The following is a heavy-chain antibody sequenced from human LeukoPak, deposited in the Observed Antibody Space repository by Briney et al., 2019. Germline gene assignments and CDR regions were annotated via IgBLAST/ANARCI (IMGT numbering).Heavy chain of an antibody. D-gene: IGHD4-11*01. CDR2: IITIFGTA. CDR1: GGTFSSYA. V-gene: IGHV1-69*06. CDR3: ARDKWLTTTHYFDY. J-gene: IGHJ4*02. Sequence: GASVKVSCKASGGTFSSYAISWVRQAPGQGLEWMGGIITIFGTANYAQKFQGRVTITADKSTSTAYMELSSMRSEDTAVYYCARDKWLTTTHYFDYWGQGTLVTVSS.